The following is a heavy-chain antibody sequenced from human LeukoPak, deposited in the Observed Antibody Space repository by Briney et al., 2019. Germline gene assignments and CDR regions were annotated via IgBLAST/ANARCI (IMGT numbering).Heavy chain of an antibody. D-gene: IGHD3-10*01. CDR1: GYTFTSYD. V-gene: IGHV1-8*01. CDR3: ARGQMGITMVRGVPYYYYGMDA. Sequence: ASVKVSCKASGYTFTSYDINWVRQATGQGLEWMGWMNPNSGNTGYAQKFQGRVTMTRNTSISTAYMELSSLRSEDTAVYYCARGQMGITMVRGVPYYYYGMDAWGQGTTVTVSS. CDR2: MNPNSGNT. J-gene: IGHJ6*02.